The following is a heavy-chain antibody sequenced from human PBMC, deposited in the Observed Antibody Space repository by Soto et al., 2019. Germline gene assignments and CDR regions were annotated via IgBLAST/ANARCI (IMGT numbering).Heavy chain of an antibody. V-gene: IGHV1-3*01. D-gene: IGHD2-15*01. J-gene: IGHJ6*02. CDR3: ARAYCSGGSCFYYYYAKDV. CDR2: INAGNGNT. Sequence: ASVKVSCKASGYTFTSYAMHWVRQAPGQRLEWMGWINAGNGNTKYSQKFQGRVTITRDTSASTAYMELSSLRSEDTAVYYCARAYCSGGSCFYYYYAKDVWGQGTTVTVSS. CDR1: GYTFTSYA.